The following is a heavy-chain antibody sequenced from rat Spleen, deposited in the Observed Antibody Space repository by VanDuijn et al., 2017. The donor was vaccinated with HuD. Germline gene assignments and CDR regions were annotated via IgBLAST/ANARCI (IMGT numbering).Heavy chain of an antibody. D-gene: IGHD1-9*01. CDR2: ITVSGGST. J-gene: IGHJ2*01. CDR1: GFSFSNYD. Sequence: EVQLVESGGGLVRPGRSLKLSCAASGFSFSNYDMAWVRQAPTDGLEWVASITVSGGSTYYRDSVKGRFTISRDNAQNTLYLQMDSLRSEDTATYYCTRGYYGYNYGYWGQGVMVTVSS. V-gene: IGHV5S13*01. CDR3: TRGYYGYNYGY.